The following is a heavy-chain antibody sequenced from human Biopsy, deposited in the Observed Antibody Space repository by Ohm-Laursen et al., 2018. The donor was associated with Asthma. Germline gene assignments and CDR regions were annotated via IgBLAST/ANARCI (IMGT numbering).Heavy chain of an antibody. J-gene: IGHJ4*02. D-gene: IGHD3-22*01. CDR2: IWYDGSNK. CDR1: GFTFSSYG. Sequence: SLRLPCTASGFTFSSYGMHWVRQAPGKGLEWVAVIWYDGSNKYYADSVKGRFTISRDNSKNTLYLQMNSLRAEDTAVYYCARDPAGYYYFDYWGQGTLVTVSS. CDR3: ARDPAGYYYFDY. V-gene: IGHV3-33*01.